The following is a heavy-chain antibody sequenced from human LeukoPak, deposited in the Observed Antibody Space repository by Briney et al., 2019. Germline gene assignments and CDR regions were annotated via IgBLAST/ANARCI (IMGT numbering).Heavy chain of an antibody. V-gene: IGHV4-61*02. Sequence: SETLSLTCTVSGGSISSGSYYWSWIRQPAGKGLEWIGRIYTSGSTNYNPSLKSRVTISVDTSKIQFSLKLSSVTAADTAVYYCARAKVVPARDAFDIWGQGTMVTVSS. D-gene: IGHD2-2*01. CDR2: IYTSGST. CDR1: GGSISSGSYY. CDR3: ARAKVVPARDAFDI. J-gene: IGHJ3*02.